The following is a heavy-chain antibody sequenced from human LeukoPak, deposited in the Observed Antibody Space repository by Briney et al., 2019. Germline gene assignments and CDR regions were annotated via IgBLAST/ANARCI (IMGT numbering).Heavy chain of an antibody. V-gene: IGHV1-2*02. CDR1: GYTFTGYY. Sequence: ASVKVSCKASGYTFTGYYMHWVRQAPGQGLEWMGWINPNSGGTIYAQKFQGRVTMTEDTSTDTAYMELSSLRSEDTAVYYCATDPILDLVDILTGYYQWGQGTLVTVSS. CDR3: ATDPILDLVDILTGYYQ. CDR2: INPNSGGT. D-gene: IGHD3-9*01. J-gene: IGHJ4*02.